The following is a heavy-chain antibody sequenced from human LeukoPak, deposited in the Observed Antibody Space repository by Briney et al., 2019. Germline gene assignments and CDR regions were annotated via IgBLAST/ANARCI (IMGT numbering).Heavy chain of an antibody. D-gene: IGHD6-19*01. CDR1: GFTISSYW. CDR3: ARILAVAGTYYFDY. V-gene: IGHV3-7*01. J-gene: IGHJ4*02. Sequence: GGSLRLSCAASGFTISSYWMSWVRQAPGKGLEWVANIKQDGTEKYYVDSVKGRFTISRDNAKNSLYLQMNSLRAEDTAVYYCARILAVAGTYYFDYWGQGTLVTVSS. CDR2: IKQDGTEK.